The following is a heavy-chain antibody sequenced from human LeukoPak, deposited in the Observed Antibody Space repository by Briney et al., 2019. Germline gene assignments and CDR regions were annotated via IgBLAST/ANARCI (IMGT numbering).Heavy chain of an antibody. D-gene: IGHD6-13*01. CDR1: GFTFSSYS. Sequence: GGSLRLSCAASGFTFSSYSMNWVRQAPGKGLEWVSSISSSSSYIYYADSVKGRFTISSDNAKNSLYLQMNSLRAEDTAVYYCARDQAVAGHLDYWGQGTLVTVSS. CDR3: ARDQAVAGHLDY. J-gene: IGHJ4*02. CDR2: ISSSSSYI. V-gene: IGHV3-21*01.